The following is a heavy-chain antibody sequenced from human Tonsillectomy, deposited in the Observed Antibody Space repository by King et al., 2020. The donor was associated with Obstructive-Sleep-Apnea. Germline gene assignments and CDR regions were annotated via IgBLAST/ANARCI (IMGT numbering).Heavy chain of an antibody. J-gene: IGHJ5*02. CDR3: ARSERADYSDYRDDWFDP. CDR1: GFSFSDYR. D-gene: IGHD4-11*01. Sequence: VQLVESGGGLVQPGRSLRLSCAASGFSFSDYRMNWVRQAPGKGLEWVAVISYDGSDEYNADSVKGRFSISRDNSKNTLYLQMNNLIPEDTAVYYCARSERADYSDYRDDWFDPWGQGTLVTVSS. V-gene: IGHV3-30*04. CDR2: ISYDGSDE.